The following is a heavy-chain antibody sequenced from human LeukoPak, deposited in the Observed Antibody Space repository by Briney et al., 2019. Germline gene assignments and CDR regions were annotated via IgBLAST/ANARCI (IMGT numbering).Heavy chain of an antibody. J-gene: IGHJ4*02. CDR2: ISGSGGST. CDR1: GFTFSSYA. V-gene: IGHV3-23*01. CDR3: AKPHSYGYSHKYYFDY. D-gene: IGHD5-18*01. Sequence: GGSLRLSCAASGFTFSSYAMSWVRQAPGKGLEWVSAISGSGGSTYYADSVKGRFTISRDNSKNTLYLQMNSLRAEDTTVYYCAKPHSYGYSHKYYFDYWGQGTLVTVSS.